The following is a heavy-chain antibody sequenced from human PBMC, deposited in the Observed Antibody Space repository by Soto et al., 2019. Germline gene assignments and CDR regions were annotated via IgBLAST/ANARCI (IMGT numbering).Heavy chain of an antibody. CDR2: IKQGGGEK. CDR1: GFTFSSYW. V-gene: IGHV3-7*01. J-gene: IGHJ4*02. CDR3: ARGRGDY. Sequence: QPGGSLRLSCAASGFTFSSYWMSWVRQAPGKGLEWVAIIKQGGGEKDYVDSVKGRFTISRDNAKNSLYLQINSLRAEDTAVYYCARGRGDYWGQGTLVTVSS.